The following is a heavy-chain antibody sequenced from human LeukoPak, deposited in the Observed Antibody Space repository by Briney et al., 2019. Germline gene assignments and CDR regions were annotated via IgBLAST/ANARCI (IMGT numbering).Heavy chain of an antibody. CDR3: ARVASIWGGGFDY. J-gene: IGHJ4*02. D-gene: IGHD3-16*01. Sequence: ASVKVSCKASGYTFTGYYMHWVRQAPGQGLEWMGWINPNSGATNYAQKFQGRVTMTRDTSISTAYMELRRLRSDDTAVYYRARVASIWGGGFDYWGQGTLVTVSS. CDR1: GYTFTGYY. V-gene: IGHV1-2*02. CDR2: INPNSGAT.